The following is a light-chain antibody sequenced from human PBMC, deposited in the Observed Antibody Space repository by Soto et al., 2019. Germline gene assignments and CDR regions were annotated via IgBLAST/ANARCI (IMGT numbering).Light chain of an antibody. Sequence: QMTQSPSPLSAFVGDRVNITFRASQSISVWLAWFQQKPGKAPNLLIYKASTLESGVPSRFSGSGSGTEFTLSINSLQPDDFATYYCQQYKSFPLTFGGGTKVDIK. CDR3: QQYKSFPLT. CDR2: KAS. J-gene: IGKJ4*01. V-gene: IGKV1-5*03. CDR1: QSISVW.